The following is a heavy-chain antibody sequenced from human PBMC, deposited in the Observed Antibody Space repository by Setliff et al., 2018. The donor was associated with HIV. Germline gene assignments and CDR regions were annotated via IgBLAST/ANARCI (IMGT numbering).Heavy chain of an antibody. J-gene: IGHJ6*03. D-gene: IGHD5-12*01. CDR1: GGSFKTYA. CDR2: IIPIFGTA. V-gene: IGHV1-69*13. CDR3: ARAREMATINYYYNYLDV. Sequence: SVKVSCKSSGGSFKTYAINWVRQAPGQGLEWMGGIIPIFGTATYAQKFQGRVTITADESTNTAYMELRSLRSDDTAVYYGARAREMATINYYYNYLDVWGKGTTVTVS.